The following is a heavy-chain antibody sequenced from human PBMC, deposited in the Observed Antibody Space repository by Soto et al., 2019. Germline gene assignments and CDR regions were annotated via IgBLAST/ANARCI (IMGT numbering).Heavy chain of an antibody. CDR2: IYYSGST. Sequence: SETLSLTCTVSGGSISSGGYYWSCIRQHPGKGLEWIGYIYYSGSTYYNPSLKSRVTISVDTSKNQFSLKLSSVTAADTAVYYCARSIAATAGAFDIWGQGTMVTVSS. CDR1: GGSISSGGYY. J-gene: IGHJ3*02. CDR3: ARSIAATAGAFDI. V-gene: IGHV4-31*03. D-gene: IGHD6-6*01.